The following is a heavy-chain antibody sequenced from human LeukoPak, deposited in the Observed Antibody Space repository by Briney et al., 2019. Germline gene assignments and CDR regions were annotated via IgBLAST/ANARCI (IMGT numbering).Heavy chain of an antibody. J-gene: IGHJ4*02. CDR1: GFTFTSYG. D-gene: IGHD3-22*01. CDR3: AKLSYDSSGSQAPSFDA. V-gene: IGHV3-30*18. Sequence: GGSLRLSCAASGFTFTSYGMHWVRQAPGKGLEWVAMISHDGNKQFYADSVKGRFTISRDNSKDTLFFQMNDLRPEDTAMYYCAKLSYDSSGSQAPSFDAWGQGTLVTVSS. CDR2: ISHDGNKQ.